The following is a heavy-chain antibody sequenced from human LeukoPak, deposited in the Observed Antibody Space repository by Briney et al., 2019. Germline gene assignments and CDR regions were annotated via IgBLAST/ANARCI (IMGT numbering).Heavy chain of an antibody. CDR3: ARDGTMVRGVTRFYYMDV. CDR1: GYTFTGYY. D-gene: IGHD3-10*01. V-gene: IGHV1-2*02. CDR2: INPNSGGT. J-gene: IGHJ6*03. Sequence: ASVKVSCKASGYTFTGYYMHWVRQAPGQGLEWMGWINPNSGGTNYAQKFQGRVTMTRDTPISTAYMELSRLRSDDTAVYYCARDGTMVRGVTRFYYMDVWGKGTTVTISS.